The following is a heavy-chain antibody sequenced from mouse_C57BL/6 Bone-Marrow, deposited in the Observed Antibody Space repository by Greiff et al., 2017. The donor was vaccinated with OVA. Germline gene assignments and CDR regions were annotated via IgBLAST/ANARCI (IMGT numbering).Heavy chain of an antibody. V-gene: IGHV1-55*01. CDR1: GYTFTSYW. Sequence: VKLQEAGAELVKPGASVKMSCKASGYTFTSYWIIWVKQRPGQGLEWIGDIYPGSGSTSYNEKFKSKATLTVDTSSRTAYMQLSSLTSEDTAVYYCARRSLDYWGQGTTLTVSS. CDR2: IYPGSGST. CDR3: ARRSLDY. J-gene: IGHJ2*01.